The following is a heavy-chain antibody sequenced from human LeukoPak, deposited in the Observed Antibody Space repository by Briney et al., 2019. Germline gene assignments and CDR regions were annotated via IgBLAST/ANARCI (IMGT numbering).Heavy chain of an antibody. CDR1: GGSISSSSYY. J-gene: IGHJ5*02. Sequence: SETLSLTCTVSGGSISSSSYYWGWIRQPPGKGLEWIGSIYYSGSTNYNPSLKSRVTISVDTSKNQFSLKLSSVTAADTAVYYCATLAYCGGDCYWGGWFDPWGQGTLVTVSS. CDR3: ATLAYCGGDCYWGGWFDP. CDR2: IYYSGST. V-gene: IGHV4-39*07. D-gene: IGHD2-21*01.